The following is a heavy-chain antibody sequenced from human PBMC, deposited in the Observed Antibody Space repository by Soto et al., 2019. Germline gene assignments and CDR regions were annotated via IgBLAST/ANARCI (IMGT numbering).Heavy chain of an antibody. D-gene: IGHD4-17*01. J-gene: IGHJ3*02. CDR2: IKQDGSEK. V-gene: IGHV3-7*05. CDR1: GFTFSSYW. Sequence: GGSLRLSCAASGFTFSSYWMSWVRQAPGKGLEWVANIKQDGSEKYYVDSVKGRFTISRDNAKNSLYLQMNSLRAEDTAVYYCARDDYGDYGYDAFDIWGQGTMVTVSS. CDR3: ARDDYGDYGYDAFDI.